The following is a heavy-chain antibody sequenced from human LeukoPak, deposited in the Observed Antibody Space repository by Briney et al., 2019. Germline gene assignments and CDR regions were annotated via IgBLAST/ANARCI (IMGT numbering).Heavy chain of an antibody. Sequence: PGGSLRLSCAGSGFTFSNAWMNWVRQTPGKGLEWVGSIKSKPDGETTDYAAPVKGRFTISRDDSKNTVFLQMNSLKTDDTAVYYCSTGGYFFDYWGQGTLVIVSS. J-gene: IGHJ4*02. CDR3: STGGYFFDY. V-gene: IGHV3-15*01. CDR1: GFTFSNAW. CDR2: IKSKPDGETT.